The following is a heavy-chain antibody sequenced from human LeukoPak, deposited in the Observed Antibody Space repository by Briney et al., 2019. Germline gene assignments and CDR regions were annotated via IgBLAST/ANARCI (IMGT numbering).Heavy chain of an antibody. CDR3: VRTLYGDYYDA. CDR2: VYHSGST. CDR1: GGSISRY. V-gene: IGHV4-59*08. J-gene: IGHJ4*02. Sequence: PSETLSLTCAVSGGSISRYWSWIRQPPGKGLEWIGYVYHSGSTNYSPSLKSRVTISIDTSKNQFSLKLNSVTAADTAVYYCVRTLYGDYYDAWGQGTLVTVSP. D-gene: IGHD4-17*01.